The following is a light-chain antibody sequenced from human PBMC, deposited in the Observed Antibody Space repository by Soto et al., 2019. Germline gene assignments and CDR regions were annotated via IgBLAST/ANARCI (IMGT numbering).Light chain of an antibody. Sequence: EIVMTQSPATLSVSPGERATLSCRASQSVGSNLAWYQQKPGQAPRLLIYGASTRATGIPASFSGSGSGTEFTLTISSLQSEDFAIYFCQQYNNWPPDMTFGQGTKVEIK. V-gene: IGKV3-15*01. CDR3: QQYNNWPPDMT. CDR1: QSVGSN. CDR2: GAS. J-gene: IGKJ1*01.